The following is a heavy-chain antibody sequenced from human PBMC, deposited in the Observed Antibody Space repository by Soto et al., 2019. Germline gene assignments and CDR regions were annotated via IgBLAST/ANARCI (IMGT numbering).Heavy chain of an antibody. CDR2: IYYSGST. D-gene: IGHD4-4*01. CDR1: GGSVSSGSYY. V-gene: IGHV4-61*01. J-gene: IGHJ6*02. CDR3: ARDRLQGPDYYYYGMDV. Sequence: QVQLQESGPGLVKPSETLSLTCTVSGGSVSSGSYYWSWIRQPPGKGVEWIGYIYYSGSTNYNPSLKSRVTLSVDTSKNQFSLKLSSVTAADTAVYYCARDRLQGPDYYYYGMDVWGQGTTVTVSS.